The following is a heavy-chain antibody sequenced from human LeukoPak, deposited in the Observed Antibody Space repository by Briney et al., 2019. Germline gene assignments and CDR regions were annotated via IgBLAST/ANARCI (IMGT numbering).Heavy chain of an antibody. CDR1: GSTFSSYV. CDR3: ARDTVDIVATSAYFEY. D-gene: IGHD5-12*01. V-gene: IGHV3-30*04. CDR2: ISYDGSNK. J-gene: IGHJ4*02. Sequence: GGSLRLSCAASGSTFSSYVMHWVRQAPGKGLEWVAIISYDGSNKYYADSVKGRFTISRDNSKNTLYLQMNSLRAEDTAVYYCARDTVDIVATSAYFEYWGQGTLVTVSS.